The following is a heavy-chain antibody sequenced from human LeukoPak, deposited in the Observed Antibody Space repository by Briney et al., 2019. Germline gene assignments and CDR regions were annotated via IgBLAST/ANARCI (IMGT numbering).Heavy chain of an antibody. CDR3: ARVGYISSWYVDY. CDR2: INSDGSST. D-gene: IGHD6-13*01. CDR1: GFTFSSYW. V-gene: IGHV3-74*01. Sequence: GGSLRLSCAASGFTFSSYWMHWVRQAPGKGLVWVSRINSDGSSTSYADSVKGRFTISRDNAKNTLYLQMNSLRAEDTAVYYCARVGYISSWYVDYWGQGTLVTVSS. J-gene: IGHJ4*02.